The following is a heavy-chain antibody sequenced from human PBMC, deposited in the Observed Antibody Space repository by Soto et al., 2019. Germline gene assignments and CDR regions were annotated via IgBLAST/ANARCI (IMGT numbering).Heavy chain of an antibody. D-gene: IGHD1-1*01. CDR3: ARDKERQLLGGNYYSAMDI. Sequence: QVQLVQSGAEVKKPGSSVKVSCKASGGTFNTFAISWVRQAPGQGFEWLGGIIPIFRTPDYAQKFQGRVTRIADESASAAYMELRSLRSADTAVYYCARDKERQLLGGNYYSAMDIWGQGTTVTVSS. V-gene: IGHV1-69*12. J-gene: IGHJ6*02. CDR2: IIPIFRTP. CDR1: GGTFNTFA.